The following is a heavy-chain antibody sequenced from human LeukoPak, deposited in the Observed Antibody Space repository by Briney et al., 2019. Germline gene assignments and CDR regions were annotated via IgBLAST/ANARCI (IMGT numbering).Heavy chain of an antibody. Sequence: GGSLRLSCAASGFTVSSNYMSWVRQAPGKGLEWVSAISGSGGSTYYADSVKGRFTISRDNAKNSLYLQMNSLRAEDTAVYYCARGGGSESYDFDYWGQGALVTVSS. CDR1: GFTVSSNY. CDR3: ARGGGSESYDFDY. CDR2: ISGSGGST. V-gene: IGHV3-21*01. D-gene: IGHD3-3*01. J-gene: IGHJ4*02.